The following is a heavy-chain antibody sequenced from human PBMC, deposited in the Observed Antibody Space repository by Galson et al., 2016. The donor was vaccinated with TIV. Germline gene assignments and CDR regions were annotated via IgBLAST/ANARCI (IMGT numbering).Heavy chain of an antibody. Sequence: SVKVSCKASGYTFTVNYIHWVRQAPGQGLEWMGWINAFSGATNYAQKFQGRVTITRDTSLSTAYMELRSLRSDDTAVYYCARDAPGGNYLDTFDFWGQGTMVTVSS. V-gene: IGHV1-2*02. D-gene: IGHD1-7*01. J-gene: IGHJ3*01. CDR3: ARDAPGGNYLDTFDF. CDR2: INAFSGAT. CDR1: GYTFTVNY.